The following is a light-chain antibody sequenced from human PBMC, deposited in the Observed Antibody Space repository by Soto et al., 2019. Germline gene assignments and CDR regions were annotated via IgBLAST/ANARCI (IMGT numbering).Light chain of an antibody. V-gene: IGKV1-5*03. CDR1: QSISSW. CDR3: QQYNSYSSWT. Sequence: DIQMTQSPSTLSASVGDRVTITCRASQSISSWLAWYQQKPGKAPKLLIYKASSLESGVPSRFSGSGSGTESTLTISSLQPDDFPTYYCQQYNSYSSWTFGQGTKVEIK. CDR2: KAS. J-gene: IGKJ1*01.